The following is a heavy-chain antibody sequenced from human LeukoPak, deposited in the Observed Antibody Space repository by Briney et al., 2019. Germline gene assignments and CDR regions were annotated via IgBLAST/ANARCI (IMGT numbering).Heavy chain of an antibody. CDR3: ARGGHYGDHKGYGY. Sequence: SETLSLTCAVYGGSFSGYYWSWIRQPPGKGLEWIGEINHSGSTNYNPSLKSRVTISVDTSKNQFSLKLSSVTAADTAVYYCARGGHYGDHKGYGYWGQGTLVTVSS. V-gene: IGHV4-34*01. D-gene: IGHD4-17*01. J-gene: IGHJ4*02. CDR1: GGSFSGYY. CDR2: INHSGST.